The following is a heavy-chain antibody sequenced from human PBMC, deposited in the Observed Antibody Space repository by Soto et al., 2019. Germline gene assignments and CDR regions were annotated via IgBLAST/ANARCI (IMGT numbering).Heavy chain of an antibody. Sequence: QVQLVQSGAEVTKPGSSVKVSCKASGGTFSSYAISWVRQAPGHGLEWIGGIIPIPGTANYAQKFQGRVTSTADESTSTADMELSSLRAEDTAVYYCARSQGSSTSLEIYYYYYYGMDVWGQGTTVTVSS. CDR1: GGTFSSYA. J-gene: IGHJ6*02. D-gene: IGHD2-2*01. V-gene: IGHV1-69*01. CDR2: IIPIPGTA. CDR3: ARSQGSSTSLEIYYYYYYGMDV.